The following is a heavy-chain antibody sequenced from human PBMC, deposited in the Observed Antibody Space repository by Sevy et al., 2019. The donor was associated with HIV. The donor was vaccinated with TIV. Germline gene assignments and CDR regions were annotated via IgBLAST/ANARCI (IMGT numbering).Heavy chain of an antibody. J-gene: IGHJ4*02. CDR2: SSACNGNT. CDR3: ARDVQGIAVAGTAGY. V-gene: IGHV1-18*01. Sequence: ASVKVSCKASGYTFTSYGISWVRQAPGQGLEWMGWSSACNGNTNYAQKLQGRVTMTTDTSTSTAYMELRSLRSDDTAVYYCARDVQGIAVAGTAGYWGQGTLVTVSS. CDR1: GYTFTSYG. D-gene: IGHD6-19*01.